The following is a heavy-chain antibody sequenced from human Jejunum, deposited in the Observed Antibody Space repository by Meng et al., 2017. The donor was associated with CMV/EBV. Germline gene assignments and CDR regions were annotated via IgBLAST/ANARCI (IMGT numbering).Heavy chain of an antibody. J-gene: IGHJ4*02. CDR3: ARDVWGLGDY. Sequence: CAVSGFTFDDYGMSWVRQGPGKGLEWVSGINGNGGSTAYADSVEGRFTISRDNAKNTLYLQMNSLRAEDTAVYYCARDVWGLGDYWGQGTLVTVSS. D-gene: IGHD2-8*01. V-gene: IGHV3-20*04. CDR2: INGNGGST. CDR1: GFTFDDYG.